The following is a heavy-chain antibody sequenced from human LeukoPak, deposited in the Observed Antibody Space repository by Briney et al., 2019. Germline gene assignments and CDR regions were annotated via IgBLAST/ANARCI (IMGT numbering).Heavy chain of an antibody. CDR2: INPNSGGA. V-gene: IGHV1-2*02. CDR1: GYTFTGYY. Sequence: GASVKVSCKASGYTFTGYYMHWVRQAPGQGFEWMGWINPNSGGANYAQKFQGRVTMTRDTSISTAYMELSRLRSDDTAVYYCARETGYHDAFDIWGQGTMVTVSS. J-gene: IGHJ3*02. D-gene: IGHD3-9*01. CDR3: ARETGYHDAFDI.